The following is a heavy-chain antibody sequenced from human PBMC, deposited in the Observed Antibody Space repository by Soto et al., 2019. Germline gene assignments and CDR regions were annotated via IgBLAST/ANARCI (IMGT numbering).Heavy chain of an antibody. J-gene: IGHJ5*02. CDR3: AGDNRPPGRNGSAP. CDR2: IWYDGSNK. CDR1: GFTFSSYG. Sequence: GGSLRLSCAASGFTFSSYGMHWVRQAPGKGLEWVAVIWYDGSNKYYADSVKGRFTISRDNSKNTLYLQMNSLRAEDTAVYYWAGDNRPPGRNGSAPLGQGTLVPASS. V-gene: IGHV3-33*01.